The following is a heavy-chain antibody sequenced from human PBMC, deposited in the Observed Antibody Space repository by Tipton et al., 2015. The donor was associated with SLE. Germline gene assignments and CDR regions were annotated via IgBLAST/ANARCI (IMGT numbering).Heavy chain of an antibody. V-gene: IGHV4-59*12. Sequence: TLSLTCTVSGGSISSYYWSWIRQPPGKGLEWIGYIYYSGSTNYNPSLKSRVTISVDTSKNQFSLKLSSVTAADTAVYYCALRGHDAFDIWGQGTMVTVSS. CDR2: IYYSGST. J-gene: IGHJ3*02. CDR1: GGSISSYY. D-gene: IGHD3-16*01. CDR3: ALRGHDAFDI.